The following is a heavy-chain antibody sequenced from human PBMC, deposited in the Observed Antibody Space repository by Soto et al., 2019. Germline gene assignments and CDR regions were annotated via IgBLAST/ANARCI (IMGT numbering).Heavy chain of an antibody. D-gene: IGHD6-13*01. V-gene: IGHV3-23*01. CDR1: GFTFSTYA. CDR2: ISVSGGST. J-gene: IGHJ4*02. Sequence: GGSLRLSCAASGFTFSTYAMSWVRQAPGKGLEWVSAISVSGGSTYYADSVKGRFTISRDNSKNTLYLQMNSLRAEDTAVYYCAKDPSNPRLIAAAGFFDYWGQGTLVTVSS. CDR3: AKDPSNPRLIAAAGFFDY.